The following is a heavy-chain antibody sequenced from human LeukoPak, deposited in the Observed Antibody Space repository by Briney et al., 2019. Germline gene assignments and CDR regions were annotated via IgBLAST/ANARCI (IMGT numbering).Heavy chain of an antibody. CDR2: TYYRSKWYN. CDR3: AGEYCSSTSCYTGGHNWFDP. Sequence: SQTLSLTCAISGDSVSSNSAAWNWIRQSPSRGLEWLGRTYYRSKWYNDYAVSVKSRITINPYTSKNQFSLQLNSVTPEDTAVYYCAGEYCSSTSCYTGGHNWFDPWGQGTLVTVSS. D-gene: IGHD2-2*02. V-gene: IGHV6-1*01. J-gene: IGHJ5*02. CDR1: GDSVSSNSAA.